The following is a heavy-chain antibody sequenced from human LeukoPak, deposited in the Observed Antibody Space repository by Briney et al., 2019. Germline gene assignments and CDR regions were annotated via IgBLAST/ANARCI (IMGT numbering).Heavy chain of an antibody. D-gene: IGHD3-16*01. CDR1: GFTFSSYS. Sequence: GGSLRLSCAASGFTFSSYSMNWVRQAPGKGLEWVSCISSSSSYIYYADSVEGRLTTSRDNAKNSLYLQMNSLRADDTAVYYCARDAGRGDYWGQGALVTISS. CDR2: ISSSSSYI. J-gene: IGHJ4*02. CDR3: ARDAGRGDY. V-gene: IGHV3-21*01.